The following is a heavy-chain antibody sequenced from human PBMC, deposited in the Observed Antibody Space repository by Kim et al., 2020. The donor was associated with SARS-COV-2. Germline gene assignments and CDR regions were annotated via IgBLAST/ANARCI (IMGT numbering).Heavy chain of an antibody. Sequence: SPSFQGQVTISADKSISTAYLQWSSLKASDTAMYYCALPVAGVVSHAFDIWGQGTMVTVSS. D-gene: IGHD6-19*01. J-gene: IGHJ3*02. CDR3: ALPVAGVVSHAFDI. V-gene: IGHV5-51*01.